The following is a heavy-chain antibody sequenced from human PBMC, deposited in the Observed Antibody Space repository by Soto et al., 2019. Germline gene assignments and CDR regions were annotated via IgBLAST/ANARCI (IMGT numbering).Heavy chain of an antibody. CDR3: ARGNYDILTDAFDI. Sequence: GGSLRLSCAASGFTFSDYYMSWIRQAPGKGLEWVSYISSSGSTIYYADSVKGRFTISRDNAKNSLYLQMNSPRAEDTAVYYCARGNYDILTDAFDIWGQGTMVTVSS. V-gene: IGHV3-11*01. D-gene: IGHD3-9*01. CDR2: ISSSGSTI. J-gene: IGHJ3*02. CDR1: GFTFSDYY.